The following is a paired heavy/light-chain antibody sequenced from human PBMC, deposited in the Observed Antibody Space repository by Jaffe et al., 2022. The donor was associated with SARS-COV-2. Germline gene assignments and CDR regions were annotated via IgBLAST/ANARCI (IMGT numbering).Light chain of an antibody. CDR3: QQRSNWPQT. V-gene: IGKV3-11*01. Sequence: EIVLTQSPATLSLSPGERATLSCRASQSVSSYLAWFQQKPGQVPRLLIYDASNRAAGIPVRFSGSGSGTDFTLTISSLEPEDFAVYYCQQRSNWPQTFGQGTKVEIK. CDR1: QSVSSY. J-gene: IGKJ1*01. CDR2: DAS.
Heavy chain of an antibody. J-gene: IGHJ4*02. CDR1: GYTFRTYP. Sequence: QVQVVQSGAEVKKPGASVKLSCKASGYTFRTYPMHWVRQAPGQGLEWVGWIDPKNDNTQYAQSIQGRATITRDTSASTAYTAYMELSSLRSEDTAVYYCATHIGSGWPHYWGQGTLVTVSS. CDR3: ATHIGSGWPHY. D-gene: IGHD6-19*01. CDR2: IDPKNDNT. V-gene: IGHV1-3*01.